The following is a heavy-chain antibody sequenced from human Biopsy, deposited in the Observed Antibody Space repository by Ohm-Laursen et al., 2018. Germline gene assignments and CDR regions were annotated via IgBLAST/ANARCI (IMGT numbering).Heavy chain of an antibody. J-gene: IGHJ4*02. V-gene: IGHV4-39*01. Sequence: SQTLSLTCTVTDGSISNIINYWGRIRQPLGKGLEWLGSIYHTGVTDYNPSLKRRVTISVDTSNNQFSLKLSSLTAADTAVYYCARHSFGSGRDFWGQGTLVTVSS. CDR3: ARHSFGSGRDF. CDR2: IYHTGVT. CDR1: DGSISNIINY. D-gene: IGHD3-10*01.